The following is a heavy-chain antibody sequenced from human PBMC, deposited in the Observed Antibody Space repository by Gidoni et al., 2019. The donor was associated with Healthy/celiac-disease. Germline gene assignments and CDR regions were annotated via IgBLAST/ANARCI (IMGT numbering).Heavy chain of an antibody. J-gene: IGHJ3*02. D-gene: IGHD2-15*01. V-gene: IGHV4-59*01. CDR1: GGSISSYY. CDR3: ARGGCSGGSCYHLGAFDI. Sequence: QVQLQESGPGLVKPSETLSLTCTVSGGSISSYYWSWIRQPPGKGLEWIGYIYYSGSTNYNPSLKSRVTISVDTSKNQFSLKLSSVTAADTAVYYCARGGCSGGSCYHLGAFDIWGQGTMVTVSS. CDR2: IYYSGST.